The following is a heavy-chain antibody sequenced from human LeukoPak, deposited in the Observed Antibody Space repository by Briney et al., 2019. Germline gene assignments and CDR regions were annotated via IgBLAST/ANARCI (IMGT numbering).Heavy chain of an antibody. CDR1: GFTFSNVW. D-gene: IGHD6-25*01. V-gene: IGHV3-15*01. J-gene: IGHJ4*02. Sequence: GGSLRLSCAASGFTFSNVWMGWVRQAPGKGLEWVGHIKSKTAGGTREYGAPVKGRFTISRDDSKNTVYLQMKSLKIEDTAVYYCTAPLRSGSGTQPFDYWGQGTLVTVSS. CDR2: IKSKTAGGTR. CDR3: TAPLRSGSGTQPFDY.